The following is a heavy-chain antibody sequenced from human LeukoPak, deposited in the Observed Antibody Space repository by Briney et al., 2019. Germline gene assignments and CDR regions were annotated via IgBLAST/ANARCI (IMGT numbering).Heavy chain of an antibody. CDR2: ISGSGGST. Sequence: GGSLRLSCAASGFTFSSYAKGWVRQAPGKGLEWVSAISGSGGSTYYADSVKGRFTISRDNSKNTLYLQMNSLRAEDTAVYYCARVLRYCSGGNCYSGGLGYMDVWGKGTTATISS. CDR1: GFTFSSYA. V-gene: IGHV3-23*01. J-gene: IGHJ6*03. D-gene: IGHD2-15*01. CDR3: ARVLRYCSGGNCYSGGLGYMDV.